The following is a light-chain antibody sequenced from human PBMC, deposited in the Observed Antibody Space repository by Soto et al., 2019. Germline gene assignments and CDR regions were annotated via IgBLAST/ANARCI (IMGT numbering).Light chain of an antibody. V-gene: IGKV1-5*03. Sequence: EIQMTQSPSTLSGSVGDRVTITCRASQTISSWLAWYQQKPGKAPKLLIYKASTLKSGVPSRFSGSGSGTDFTLTISRLEPEDFAVYYCQQYDNSAWTFGQGTKVDIK. CDR2: KAS. CDR1: QTISSW. J-gene: IGKJ1*01. CDR3: QQYDNSAWT.